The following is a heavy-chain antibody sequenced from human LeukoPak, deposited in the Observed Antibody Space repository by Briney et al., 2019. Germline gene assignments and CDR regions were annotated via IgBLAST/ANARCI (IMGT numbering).Heavy chain of an antibody. CDR2: IYHSGST. V-gene: IGHV4-4*02. CDR3: ARDKVISGWTYYFDY. J-gene: IGHJ4*02. CDR1: GGSISSSNW. Sequence: SETLSLTCAVSGGSISSSNWWSWVRQPPGNGLEWIGEIYHSGSTNYNPSLKSRVTISVDKSKNQFSLKLSSVTAADTAVYYCARDKVISGWTYYFDYWGQGTLVTVSS. D-gene: IGHD6-19*01.